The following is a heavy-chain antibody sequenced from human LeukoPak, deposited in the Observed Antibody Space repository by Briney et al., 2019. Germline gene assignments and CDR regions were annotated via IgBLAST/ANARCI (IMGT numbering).Heavy chain of an antibody. CDR1: GGTFSSYA. D-gene: IGHD3-22*01. J-gene: IGHJ4*02. Sequence: SVKVSCKASGGTFSSYAISWVRQAPGQGLEWMGGIIPIFGTANYAQKFQGRVTITTDESTSTAYMELSSLRSEDTAVYYCATNYYDSSGYYYGFDYWGQGTLVTVSS. CDR2: IIPIFGTA. V-gene: IGHV1-69*05. CDR3: ATNYYDSSGYYYGFDY.